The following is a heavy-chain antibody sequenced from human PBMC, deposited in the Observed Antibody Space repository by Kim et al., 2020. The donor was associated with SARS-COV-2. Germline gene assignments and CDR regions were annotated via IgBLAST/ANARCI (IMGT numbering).Heavy chain of an antibody. V-gene: IGHV3-74*03. CDR1: GFTFSTSW. CDR3: VRGAFDI. CDR2: INGDASTI. Sequence: GGSLRLSCAASGFTFSTSWMHWVRQAPGTGPVWVSHINGDASTITFADSVKGRFTISRDNARNTLYLQMNSLRAEDTAVYYCVRGAFDIWGQGTMVTVSS. J-gene: IGHJ3*02.